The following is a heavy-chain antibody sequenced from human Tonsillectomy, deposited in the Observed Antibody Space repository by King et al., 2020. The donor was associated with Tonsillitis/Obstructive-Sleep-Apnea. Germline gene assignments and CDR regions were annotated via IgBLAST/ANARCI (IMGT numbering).Heavy chain of an antibody. CDR3: ARDMVLEAGGDAFDI. D-gene: IGHD2-8*01. CDR1: GGSISSYY. CDR2: IYYSGST. V-gene: IGHV4-59*01. Sequence: QLQESGPGLVKPSETLSLTCTVSGGSISSYYWSWIRQPPGKGLEWIGYIYYSGSTNYNPSLKSLVPISGDTSKNQFSLKLSSVTAADTAVYYCARDMVLEAGGDAFDIWGQGTMVTVSS. J-gene: IGHJ3*02.